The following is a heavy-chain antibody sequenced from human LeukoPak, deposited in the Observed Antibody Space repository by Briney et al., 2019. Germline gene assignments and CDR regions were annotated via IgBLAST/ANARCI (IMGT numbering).Heavy chain of an antibody. D-gene: IGHD2-2*01. V-gene: IGHV3-20*04. CDR3: ASRGYCSSTSCFDY. CDR1: GSTFDDYG. CDR2: INWNGGST. J-gene: IGHJ4*02. Sequence: GGSLRLSCAAPGSTFDDYGMSWVRQAPGKGLEWGSGINWNGGSTGYADSVKGRFTISRDNAKNSLYLQMNSLRAEDTALYYCASRGYCSSTSCFDYWGQGTLVTVSS.